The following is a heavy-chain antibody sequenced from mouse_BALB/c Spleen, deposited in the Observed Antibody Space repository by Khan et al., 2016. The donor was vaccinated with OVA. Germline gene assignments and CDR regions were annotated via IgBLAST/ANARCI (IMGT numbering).Heavy chain of an antibody. V-gene: IGHV9-1*02. D-gene: IGHD2-4*01. J-gene: IGHJ3*01. CDR3: ARGLNYDGSCFAY. Sequence: LVESGPELKKPGETVKISCKASGYTFTNFGMNWVKQAPGKALKWMGWINTSTGEPTYADDFKGRFAFSLETSASTAYLQINNLKNEDMATYFCARGLNYDGSCFAYWGQGTLVTVSA. CDR1: GYTFTNFG. CDR2: INTSTGEP.